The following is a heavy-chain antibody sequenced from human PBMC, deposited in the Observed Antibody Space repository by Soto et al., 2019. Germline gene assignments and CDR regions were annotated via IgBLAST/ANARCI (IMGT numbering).Heavy chain of an antibody. CDR2: VNPILSMS. J-gene: IGHJ4*02. CDR1: GDTFNFYS. V-gene: IGHV1-69*02. Sequence: QVQLVQSGAEVKRPGSSVKVSCKASGDTFNFYSINWVRQAPGVGLEWVGRVNPILSMSNYAQRFQGRVTMTADKSTSTAYMELRCLRSEDTASYYCASSYGSGYRAFDYWGQGALVTVSS. CDR3: ASSYGSGYRAFDY. D-gene: IGHD3-10*01.